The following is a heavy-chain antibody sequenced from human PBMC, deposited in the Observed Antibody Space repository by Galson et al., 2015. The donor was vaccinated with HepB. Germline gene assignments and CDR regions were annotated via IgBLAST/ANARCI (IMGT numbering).Heavy chain of an antibody. CDR1: GGTFSSYA. Sequence: SVKVSCKASGGTFSSYAISWVRQAPGQGLEWMGGIIPIFGTANYAQKFQGRVTITADESTSTTYMELSSLRSEDTAVYYCAREKDYGDYAYYFDYWGQGTLVTVSS. CDR3: AREKDYGDYAYYFDY. CDR2: IIPIFGTA. J-gene: IGHJ4*02. D-gene: IGHD4-17*01. V-gene: IGHV1-69*13.